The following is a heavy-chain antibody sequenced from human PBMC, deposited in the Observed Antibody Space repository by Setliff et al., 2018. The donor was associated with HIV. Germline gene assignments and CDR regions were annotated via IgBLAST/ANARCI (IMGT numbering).Heavy chain of an antibody. CDR3: ASLGMHGAFDI. D-gene: IGHD7-27*01. Sequence: KPSETLSLTCTVSGGSISGSNYYWGWIRQPPGKGLEWVGSIYYSGSTYYSPSLKSRVTISVDTSKNQFSLKLSSVTAADTAVYYCASLGMHGAFDIWGQGTMVTVSS. V-gene: IGHV4-39*01. CDR1: GGSISGSNYY. CDR2: IYYSGST. J-gene: IGHJ3*02.